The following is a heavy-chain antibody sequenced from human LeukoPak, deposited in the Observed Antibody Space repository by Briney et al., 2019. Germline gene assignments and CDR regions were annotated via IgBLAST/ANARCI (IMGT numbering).Heavy chain of an antibody. CDR2: ISGSGGGT. D-gene: IGHD2-2*01. CDR3: ARDRPQYCSSVNCYVFDC. CDR1: EFSFPNYA. V-gene: IGHV3-23*01. Sequence: PGGSLRLSCVGSEFSFPNYAMSWVRQAPGRGLEWVSSISGSGGGTYYADSVKGRFTISRDNSKNTLCLQMNSLRAEDTALYYCARDRPQYCSSVNCYVFDCWGQGTLVTVSS. J-gene: IGHJ4*02.